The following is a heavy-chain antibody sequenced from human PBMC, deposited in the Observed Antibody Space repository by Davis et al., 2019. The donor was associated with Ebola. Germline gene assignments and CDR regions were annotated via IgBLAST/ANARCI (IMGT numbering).Heavy chain of an antibody. V-gene: IGHV3-66*01. J-gene: IGHJ6*02. CDR1: GFTFINYA. D-gene: IGHD3-3*01. Sequence: GESLKISCAASGFTFINYAMSWVRQAPGKGLECVSVIYSGGSTYYADSVKGRFTISRDNSKNTLYLQMNSLRAEDTAVYYCARWNFGVGRYGMDVWGQGTTVTVSS. CDR2: IYSGGST. CDR3: ARWNFGVGRYGMDV.